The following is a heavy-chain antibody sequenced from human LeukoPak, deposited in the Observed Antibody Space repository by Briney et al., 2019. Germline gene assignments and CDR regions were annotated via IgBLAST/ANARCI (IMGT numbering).Heavy chain of an antibody. V-gene: IGHV3-53*01. D-gene: IGHD2-15*01. J-gene: IGHJ1*01. CDR2: IYSGGNT. CDR1: GFAVNSNY. CDR3: ASGYCRGGSCYSVYFQH. Sequence: GGSLRLSCAASGFAVNSNYMSWVRQAPGKGLEWVSVIYSGGNTYYADSVKGRFTISRDNAKNTLYLQMNSLRAEDTAVYYCASGYCRGGSCYSVYFQHWGQGTLVTVSS.